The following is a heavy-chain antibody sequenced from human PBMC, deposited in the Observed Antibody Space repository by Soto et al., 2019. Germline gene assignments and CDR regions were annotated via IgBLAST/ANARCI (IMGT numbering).Heavy chain of an antibody. CDR1: GDTFDTFA. CDR2: IIPIFRTP. V-gene: IGHV1-69*12. CDR3: AIYKGRGQLGGNYYYALEV. D-gene: IGHD1-1*01. J-gene: IGHJ6*02. Sequence: QVQLVQSGAEVLKPGSSVKLSCKTSGDTFDTFAISWVRQAPGQGLEWMGGIIPIFRTPDYTQKFQGRVTITADVSTSTAYMELSSLRSEDTAVYYCAIYKGRGQLGGNYYYALEVWGQGTTVTVSS.